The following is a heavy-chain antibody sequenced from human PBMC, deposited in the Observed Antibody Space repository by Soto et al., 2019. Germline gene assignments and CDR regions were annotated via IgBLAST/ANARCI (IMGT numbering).Heavy chain of an antibody. CDR3: VKGYWKGDV. J-gene: IGHJ6*02. V-gene: IGHV3-23*01. CDR2: ISGSGGSI. D-gene: IGHD1-1*01. CDR1: GFTFSTYA. Sequence: EVQLLESGGGLVQPGGSLRLSCAASGFTFSTYAMNWVRQAPGNGLEWVSAISGSGGSIHYADSVKGRFTISRDNSKNTLYLQMNSLRDEDTAVYHCVKGYWKGDVWGQGTKVPVYS.